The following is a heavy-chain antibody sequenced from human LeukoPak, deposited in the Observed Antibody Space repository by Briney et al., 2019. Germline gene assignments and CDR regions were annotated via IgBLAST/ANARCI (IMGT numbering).Heavy chain of an antibody. CDR2: ISPDGSMT. D-gene: IGHD3-10*01. CDR1: GFPFSDYW. Sequence: PGGSLRLSCAASGFPFSDYWMHWVRQAPGKGLQWVSRISPDGSMTPYADSVKGRFTISRDNAKSTLYLQMSSLRAEDTAVYYCAIDYYGSGSHWGQGALVTVSA. J-gene: IGHJ4*02. CDR3: AIDYYGSGSH. V-gene: IGHV3-74*01.